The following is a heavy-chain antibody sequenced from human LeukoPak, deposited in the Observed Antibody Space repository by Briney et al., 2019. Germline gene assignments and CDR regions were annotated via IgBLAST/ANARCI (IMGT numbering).Heavy chain of an antibody. CDR2: ISSIGST. CDR3: ARTRYYYNSRSYGAPYYFDY. D-gene: IGHD3-10*01. V-gene: IGHV4-61*02. J-gene: IGHJ4*02. Sequence: SETLSLTCTVSGDSISSGDYYWSWIRQPAGNGLEWIGRISSIGSTNYNPSLKSRVTISVDTSKNQFSLKLSSVTAADTAVYYCARTRYYYNSRSYGAPYYFDYWDQGTLVTVSS. CDR1: GDSISSGDYY.